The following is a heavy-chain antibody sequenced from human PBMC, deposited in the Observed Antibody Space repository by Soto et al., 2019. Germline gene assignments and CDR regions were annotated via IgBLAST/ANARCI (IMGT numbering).Heavy chain of an antibody. CDR2: ISYDGSNK. Sequence: PGGSLRLSCAVSRFTFSNYAMHWVRQAPGKGLEWVAVISYDGSNKYYADSVKGRFTISRDNSKNTLYLQMNSLRAEDTAVYYCAKIPKYCSGGSCFYYYYGMDVWGQGTTVTVSS. D-gene: IGHD2-15*01. CDR1: RFTFSNYA. V-gene: IGHV3-30-3*01. CDR3: AKIPKYCSGGSCFYYYYGMDV. J-gene: IGHJ6*02.